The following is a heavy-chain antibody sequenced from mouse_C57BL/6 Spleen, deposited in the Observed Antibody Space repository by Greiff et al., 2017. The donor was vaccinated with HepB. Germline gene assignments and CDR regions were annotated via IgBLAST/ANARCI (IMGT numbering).Heavy chain of an antibody. CDR2: INPNNGGT. J-gene: IGHJ4*01. D-gene: IGHD1-1*01. V-gene: IGHV1-18*01. Sequence: EVQLVESGPELVKPGASVKIPCKASGYTFTDYNMDWVKQSHGKSLEWIGDINPNNGGTIYNQKFKGKATLTVDKSSSTAYMELRSLTSEDTAVYYCARSLYGSNAMDYWGQGTSVTVSS. CDR1: GYTFTDYN. CDR3: ARSLYGSNAMDY.